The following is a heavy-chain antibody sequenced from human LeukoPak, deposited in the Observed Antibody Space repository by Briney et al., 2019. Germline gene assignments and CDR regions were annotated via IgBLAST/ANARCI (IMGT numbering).Heavy chain of an antibody. Sequence: SVKLSCKASGGTFSSYAISWVRQAPGQGLEWMGGIIPIFGTANYAEKFQGRVTITTDESTSTAYMELSRLRSEDTAVYYCARIYDSSGYSHFDYWGQGTLVTVSS. J-gene: IGHJ4*02. V-gene: IGHV1-69*05. CDR2: IIPIFGTA. CDR1: GGTFSSYA. CDR3: ARIYDSSGYSHFDY. D-gene: IGHD3-22*01.